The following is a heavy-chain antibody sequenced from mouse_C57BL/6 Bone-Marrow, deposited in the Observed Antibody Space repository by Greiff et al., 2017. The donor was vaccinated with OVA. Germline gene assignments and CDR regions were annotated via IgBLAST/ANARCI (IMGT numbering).Heavy chain of an antibody. CDR3: ARDDDYWYFDV. CDR1: RYSITSGYY. V-gene: IGHV3-6*01. CDR2: ISYDGSN. D-gene: IGHD2-3*01. Sequence: EVKLQESGPGLVKPSQSLSLTCSVTRYSITSGYYWNWIRQFPGNKLEWMGYISYDGSNNYNPSLKNRISITRDTSKNQFFLKLNSVTTEDTATYYCARDDDYWYFDVWGTGTTVTVSS. J-gene: IGHJ1*03.